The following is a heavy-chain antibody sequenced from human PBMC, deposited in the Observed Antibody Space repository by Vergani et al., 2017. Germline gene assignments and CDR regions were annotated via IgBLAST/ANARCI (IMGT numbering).Heavy chain of an antibody. V-gene: IGHV3-21*01. CDR3: ARRATVYRGTKGGNWFDP. Sequence: VQLVESGGNVVQSGTSLRLSCAASGFTFSSYSMNWVRQAPGKGLEWVSSISSSSSYIYYADSVKGRFTISRDNAKNSLYLQMNSLRAEDTAVYYCARRATVYRGTKGGNWFDPWGQGTLVTVSS. D-gene: IGHD2-2*02. CDR1: GFTFSSYS. J-gene: IGHJ5*02. CDR2: ISSSSSYI.